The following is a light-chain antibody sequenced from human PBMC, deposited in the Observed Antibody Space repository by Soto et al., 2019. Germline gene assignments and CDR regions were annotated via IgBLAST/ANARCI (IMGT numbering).Light chain of an antibody. Sequence: SVLTQPASVSGSPGQSITISCTGTSSDIGGYKYVSWYQQHPGKAPKLIIFEVSNRPSGDSDRFSGSNSGNTASLTISGLQAEDEADYYCTSYSRYSVLVFGGGTKVTVL. J-gene: IGLJ3*02. V-gene: IGLV2-14*01. CDR3: TSYSRYSVLV. CDR1: SSDIGGYKY. CDR2: EVS.